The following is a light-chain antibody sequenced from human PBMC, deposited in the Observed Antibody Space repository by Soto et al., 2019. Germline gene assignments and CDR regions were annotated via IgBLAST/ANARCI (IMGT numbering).Light chain of an antibody. J-gene: IGKJ4*01. V-gene: IGKV3-11*01. Sequence: DTVLTQSQPTLSLSPGERVTLSCRASQSVSSYLAWYQQKPGQAPRLLIYDASTRATGIPARFSGSGSGTDFTLTISSLEPEDFAVYYCQQRSNWPLTFGGGTKVEIK. CDR2: DAS. CDR3: QQRSNWPLT. CDR1: QSVSSY.